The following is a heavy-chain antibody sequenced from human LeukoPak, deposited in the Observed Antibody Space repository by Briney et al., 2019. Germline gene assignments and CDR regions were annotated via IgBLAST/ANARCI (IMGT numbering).Heavy chain of an antibody. V-gene: IGHV3-23*01. J-gene: IGHJ3*02. CDR1: GFSFSRYG. D-gene: IGHD3-22*01. CDR2: ISGSGGST. Sequence: GGSLRLSCAASGFSFSRYGMSWVRQAPGKGLEWVSAISGSGGSTYYADSVKGRFTISRDNSKNTLYLQMNSLRAEDTAVYYCAKDGQVVVHDAFDIWGQGTMVTVSS. CDR3: AKDGQVVVHDAFDI.